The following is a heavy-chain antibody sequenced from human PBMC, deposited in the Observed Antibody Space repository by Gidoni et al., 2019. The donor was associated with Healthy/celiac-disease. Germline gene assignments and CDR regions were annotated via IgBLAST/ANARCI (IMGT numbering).Heavy chain of an antibody. J-gene: IGHJ4*02. Sequence: EVQLVESGGGLVKPGGSLRLSCAASGFTFSSHSMNWVRQAPGKGLEWVSSISSSSSYIYYADSVKGRFTISRDNAKNSLYLQMNSLRAEDTAVYYCARDTTPPYCSGGSCYENFDYWGQGTLVTVSS. CDR2: ISSSSSYI. V-gene: IGHV3-21*01. D-gene: IGHD2-15*01. CDR3: ARDTTPPYCSGGSCYENFDY. CDR1: GFTFSSHS.